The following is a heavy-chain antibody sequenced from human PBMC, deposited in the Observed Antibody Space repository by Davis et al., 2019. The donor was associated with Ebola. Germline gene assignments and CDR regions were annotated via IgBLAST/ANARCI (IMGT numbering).Heavy chain of an antibody. CDR3: ARYQFIAVAGSGPFDP. J-gene: IGHJ5*02. CDR1: GGSFSGYY. CDR2: INHSGST. Sequence: PSETLSLTCAVYGGSFSGYYWSWIRQPPGKGLEWIGEINHSGSTNYNPSLKSRVTISVDTSKNQFSLKLSSVTAADTAVYYCARYQFIAVAGSGPFDPWGQGTLVIVSS. D-gene: IGHD6-19*01. V-gene: IGHV4-34*01.